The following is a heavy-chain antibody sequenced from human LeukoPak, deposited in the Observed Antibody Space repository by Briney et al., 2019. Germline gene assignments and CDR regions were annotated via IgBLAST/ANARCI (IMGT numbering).Heavy chain of an antibody. Sequence: PGGSLRLSCAAAGFTFSTYGIDWVRQAPGKGLEWVSFIRYDGSNKYYADSVKGRFTISRDNSKDTLYLQMNSLRAEDTAVYYCANLNYYNIDYWGQGTLVTVSS. J-gene: IGHJ4*02. CDR1: GFTFSTYG. CDR2: IRYDGSNK. V-gene: IGHV3-30*02. D-gene: IGHD3-10*01. CDR3: ANLNYYNIDY.